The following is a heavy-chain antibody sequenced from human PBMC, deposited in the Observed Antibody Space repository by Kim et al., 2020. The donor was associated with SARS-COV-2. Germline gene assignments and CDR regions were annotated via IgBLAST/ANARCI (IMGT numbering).Heavy chain of an antibody. CDR3: ARGPDY. CDR2: NSASGDT. Sequence: NSASGDTTYSQKFQGRVTITRDTSANTAYMELTSLRSQDTAVYYCARGPDYWGQGTLITVSS. V-gene: IGHV1-3*04. J-gene: IGHJ4*02.